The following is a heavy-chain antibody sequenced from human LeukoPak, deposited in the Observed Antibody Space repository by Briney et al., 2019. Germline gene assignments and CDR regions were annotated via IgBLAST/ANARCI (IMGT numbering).Heavy chain of an antibody. Sequence: SETLSLTCAVYGGSFSGYYWSWIRQPPGKGLEWIGEINHSGSTNYNPSLKSRVTISVDTSKNQFSLMLSSVTAADTAVYYCARVPGMRQYYYYYYYMDVWGKGTTVTVSS. CDR2: INHSGST. J-gene: IGHJ6*03. CDR3: ARVPGMRQYYYYYYYMDV. V-gene: IGHV4-34*01. CDR1: GGSFSGYY. D-gene: IGHD2-8*01.